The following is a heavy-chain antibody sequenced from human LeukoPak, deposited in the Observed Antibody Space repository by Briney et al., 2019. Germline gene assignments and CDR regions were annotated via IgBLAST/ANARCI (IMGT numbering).Heavy chain of an antibody. Sequence: GGSLRLSCAVSGFSFSGYWMSWVRQTPERGLEWVANIKQDGSEKYYVDSVKGRFTIPRDNAKSSLYLQMSSLRADDTAVYYCARDKIVGPTTLDYWGQGTLVTVSS. CDR2: IKQDGSEK. J-gene: IGHJ4*02. V-gene: IGHV3-7*01. CDR3: ARDKIVGPTTLDY. CDR1: GFSFSGYW. D-gene: IGHD1-26*01.